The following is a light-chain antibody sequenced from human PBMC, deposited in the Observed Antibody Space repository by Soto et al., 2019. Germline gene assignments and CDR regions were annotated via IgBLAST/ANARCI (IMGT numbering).Light chain of an antibody. J-gene: IGLJ3*02. CDR3: AVWDDSLTGWV. V-gene: IGLV1-47*01. CDR2: RDA. Sequence: QSVLTQPPSASGPPVQSRTMSWSGSSSNVGSQFVYGYQHLPGTAPKLLIYRDAQRPSGVPARFFGSKSGTSASLAISGLRSEDEADYYCAVWDDSLTGWVFGGGTKLTVL. CDR1: SSNVGSQF.